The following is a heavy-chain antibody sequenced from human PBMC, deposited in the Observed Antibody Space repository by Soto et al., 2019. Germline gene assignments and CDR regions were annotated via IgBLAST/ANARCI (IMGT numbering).Heavy chain of an antibody. CDR1: GFTFSKFG. J-gene: IGHJ6*02. V-gene: IGHV3-30*18. Sequence: GGSLRLSCEASGFTFSKFGIHWVRQAPGKGLEWVAVVSYDGSFKYYADSVKGRFTISRDNSKNTLYLQMNSLRPEDTALYYCAKDSVLFLFDYHSYGIHVFGQRTTVTGYS. CDR2: VSYDGSFK. D-gene: IGHD2-21*01. CDR3: AKDSVLFLFDYHSYGIHV.